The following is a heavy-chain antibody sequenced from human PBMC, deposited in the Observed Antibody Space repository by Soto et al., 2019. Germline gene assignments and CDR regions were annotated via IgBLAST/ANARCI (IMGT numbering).Heavy chain of an antibody. D-gene: IGHD2-2*01. CDR2: INSDGSST. CDR1: GFTFSSYW. Sequence: GGSLRLSCAASGFTFSSYWMHWVRQAPGKGLVWVSRINSDGSSTSYADSVKGRFTISRDNAKNTLYLQMNSLRAEDTAVYYCASGRIPADDAFDIWGQGTMVTVSS. J-gene: IGHJ3*02. V-gene: IGHV3-74*01. CDR3: ASGRIPADDAFDI.